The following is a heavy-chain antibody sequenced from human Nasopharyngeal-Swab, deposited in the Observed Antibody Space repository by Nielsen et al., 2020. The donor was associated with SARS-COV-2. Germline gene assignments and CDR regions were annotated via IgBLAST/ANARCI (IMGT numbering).Heavy chain of an antibody. Sequence: ASVKVSCKTSGYTFTDYYMHWVRQAPGQGLQWMGRINPNTGRTDSAQKFQGRVTMTRDTSITTVYMELSSLGSDDTAIFYCLRDDGEVAGAAPVRPDGGYWGQGTPVTVSS. D-gene: IGHD3-10*01. V-gene: IGHV1-2*06. CDR2: INPNTGRT. J-gene: IGHJ4*02. CDR1: GYTFTDYY. CDR3: LRDDGEVAGAAPVRPDGGY.